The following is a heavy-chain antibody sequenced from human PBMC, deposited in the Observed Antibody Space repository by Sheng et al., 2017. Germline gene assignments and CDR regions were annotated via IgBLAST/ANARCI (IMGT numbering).Heavy chain of an antibody. CDR1: GGSISSGSYY. J-gene: IGHJ4*02. Sequence: QLQLQESGPGLVKPSETLSLTCTVSGGSISSGSYYWGWIRQPPGKGLEWIGSIYYSGSTYYNPSLKSRVTISVDTSKNQFSLKLSSVTXADTAVYYCARFLRSGSYYHFDYWGQGTLVTVS. CDR3: ARFLRSGSYYHFDY. D-gene: IGHD3-10*01. V-gene: IGHV4-39*01. CDR2: IYYSGST.